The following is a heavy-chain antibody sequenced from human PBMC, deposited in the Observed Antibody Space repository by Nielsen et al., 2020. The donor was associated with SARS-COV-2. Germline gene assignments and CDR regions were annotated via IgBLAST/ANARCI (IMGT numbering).Heavy chain of an antibody. CDR3: ARGGGGMDV. CDR2: IYSDGST. Sequence: GESLKISCAAPGFTFSRYNMNWVRQAPGKGLEWVSIIYSDGSTYYAGSVKGRLTISRDNSKNTLYLQMNSLRAEDTAVYYCARGGGGMDVWGQGTTVTVSS. D-gene: IGHD3-16*01. CDR1: GFTFSRYN. J-gene: IGHJ6*02. V-gene: IGHV3-53*01.